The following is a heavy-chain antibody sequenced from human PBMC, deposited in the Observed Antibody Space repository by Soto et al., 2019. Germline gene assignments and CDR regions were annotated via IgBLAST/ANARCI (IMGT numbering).Heavy chain of an antibody. J-gene: IGHJ5*02. V-gene: IGHV1-18*01. D-gene: IGHD3-3*01. CDR1: GYTFTSYG. Sequence: ASVKVSCKASGYTFTSYGISWVRQAPGQGLEWMGWISAYNGNTNYAQKLQGRVTMTTDTSTSTAYMELRSLRSDDTAVYYCARGQYDFWSGYRSYNWFDPWGQGTLVTVSS. CDR2: ISAYNGNT. CDR3: ARGQYDFWSGYRSYNWFDP.